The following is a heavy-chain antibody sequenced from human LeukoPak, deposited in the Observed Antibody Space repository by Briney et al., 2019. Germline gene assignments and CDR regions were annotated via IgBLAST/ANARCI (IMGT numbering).Heavy chain of an antibody. Sequence: GASVKVSCKASGYTFTGYYMHWVRQAPGQGLEWMGWINPNSGDANYAQKFQGRDTSISTAYMELSRLRSDDTAVYYCARVVGLRFLEPDDYWGQGTLVTVSS. D-gene: IGHD3-3*01. V-gene: IGHV1-2*02. J-gene: IGHJ4*02. CDR2: INPNSGDA. CDR3: ARVVGLRFLEPDDY. CDR1: GYTFTGYY.